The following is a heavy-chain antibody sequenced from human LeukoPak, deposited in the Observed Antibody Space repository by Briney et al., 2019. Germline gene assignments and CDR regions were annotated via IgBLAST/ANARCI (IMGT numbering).Heavy chain of an antibody. D-gene: IGHD5-18*01. CDR1: GFTFSDYY. Sequence: GGSLRLSCAASGFTFSDYYMSWIRQAPGKGLEWVSYISSSGSTIYYADSVKGRFTISRDNAKNSLYLQMNSLRAEDTAVYYCARDRYSYNLRGDGAFDIWGQGTMVTVSS. CDR2: ISSSGSTI. V-gene: IGHV3-11*01. CDR3: ARDRYSYNLRGDGAFDI. J-gene: IGHJ3*02.